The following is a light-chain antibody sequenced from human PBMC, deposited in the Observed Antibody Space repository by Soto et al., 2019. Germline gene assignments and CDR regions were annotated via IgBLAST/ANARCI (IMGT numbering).Light chain of an antibody. J-gene: IGLJ1*01. CDR2: DVS. CDR1: SSDVGGYNY. Sequence: QSVLTQPASASGSPRQSITISCTGTSSDVGGYNYVSWYQQHPGKAPKLMIYDVSNRPSGVSNRFSGSKSGNTASLTISGLQAEDEADYYCSSYTSSSTLLYVFGTGTKVTVL. V-gene: IGLV2-14*01. CDR3: SSYTSSSTLLYV.